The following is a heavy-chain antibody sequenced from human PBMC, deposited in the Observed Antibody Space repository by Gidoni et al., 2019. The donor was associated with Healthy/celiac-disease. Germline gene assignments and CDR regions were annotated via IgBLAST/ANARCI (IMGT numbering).Heavy chain of an antibody. Sequence: EVQMVETGEGLVQPGGSLRLSCEASGFTFSSYSMNGVRQAQGKGLEWVSYLSSSSSTIYYADSVKGRFTISRDNAKNSLYLQMNSLRDEDTAVYYCARLWEDDSSGYDQLYYYYGMDVWGQGTTVTVSS. CDR1: GFTFSSYS. J-gene: IGHJ6*02. CDR3: ARLWEDDSSGYDQLYYYYGMDV. D-gene: IGHD3-22*01. V-gene: IGHV3-48*02. CDR2: LSSSSSTI.